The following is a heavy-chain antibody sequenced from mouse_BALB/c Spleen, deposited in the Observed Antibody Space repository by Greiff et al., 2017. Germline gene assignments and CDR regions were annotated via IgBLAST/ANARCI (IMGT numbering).Heavy chain of an antibody. CDR1: GFNIKDTY. CDR3: ATGATMISDY. CDR2: IDPANGNT. V-gene: IGHV14-3*02. Sequence: EVQLQQSGAELVKPGASVKLSCTASGFNIKDTYMHWVKQRPEQGLEWIGRIDPANGNTKYDPKFQGKATITADTSSNTAYLQLSSLTSEDTAVYYCATGATMISDYWGQGTTLTVSS. J-gene: IGHJ2*01. D-gene: IGHD2-4*01.